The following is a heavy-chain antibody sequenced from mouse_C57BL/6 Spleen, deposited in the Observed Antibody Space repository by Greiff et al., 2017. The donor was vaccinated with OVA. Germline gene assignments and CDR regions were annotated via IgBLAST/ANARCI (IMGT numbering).Heavy chain of an antibody. J-gene: IGHJ4*01. Sequence: CTASGVDFSRYWMSWVRRAPGKGLEWIGEINPDSNTINYALSLKDKFIISRDNRKNTLYLQMNKVRSEDTALYYCARLGYYGFMDYWGQGTSVTVSS. CDR3: ARLGYYGFMDY. V-gene: IGHV4-1*01. CDR1: GVDFSRYW. CDR2: INPDSNTI. D-gene: IGHD1-1*02.